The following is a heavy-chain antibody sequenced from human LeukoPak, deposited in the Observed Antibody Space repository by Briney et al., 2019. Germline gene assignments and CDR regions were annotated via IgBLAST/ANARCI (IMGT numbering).Heavy chain of an antibody. D-gene: IGHD2-2*03. CDR3: ARALGIVVVPAAILYWYFDL. CDR2: INHSGST. CDR1: GGSFSGYY. V-gene: IGHV4-34*01. Sequence: SETLSLTCAVYGGSFSGYYWSWIRQPPGKGLEWIGEINHSGSTNYDPSLKSRVTISVDTSKNQFSLKLSSVTAADTAVYYCARALGIVVVPAAILYWYFDLWGRGTLVTVSS. J-gene: IGHJ2*01.